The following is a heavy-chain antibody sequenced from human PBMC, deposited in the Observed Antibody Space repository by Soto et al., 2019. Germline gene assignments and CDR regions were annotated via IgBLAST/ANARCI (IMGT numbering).Heavy chain of an antibody. Sequence: ASVKVSCKASGYTFTSYGTSWVRQAPGQGLEWMGWISAYNGNTNYAQKLQGRVTMTTDTSTSTAYMELRSLRSDDTAVYYCARRAEMATGYEEKYYFDYSGQGTLVTV. D-gene: IGHD5-12*01. V-gene: IGHV1-18*01. CDR3: ARRAEMATGYEEKYYFDY. CDR2: ISAYNGNT. CDR1: GYTFTSYG. J-gene: IGHJ4*02.